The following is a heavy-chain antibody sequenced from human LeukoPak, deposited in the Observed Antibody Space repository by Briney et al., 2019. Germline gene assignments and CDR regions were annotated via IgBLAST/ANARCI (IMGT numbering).Heavy chain of an antibody. V-gene: IGHV3-7*01. D-gene: IGHD3-3*01. CDR2: IKQDGSEK. Sequence: PGGSLRLSCAASGFTFSSYWMSWVRQAPGKGLEWVANIKQDGSEKYYVDSVKGRFTISRDNAKNSLYLQMNSLRAEDTAVYYCAREQSYDFWSGYYRYYFDYWGQGTLVTVSS. CDR1: GFTFSSYW. CDR3: AREQSYDFWSGYYRYYFDY. J-gene: IGHJ4*02.